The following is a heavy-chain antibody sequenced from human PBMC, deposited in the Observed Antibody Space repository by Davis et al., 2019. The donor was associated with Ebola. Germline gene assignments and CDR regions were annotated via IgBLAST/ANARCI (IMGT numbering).Heavy chain of an antibody. Sequence: GESLKISCAASGFTFSSYSMNWVRQAPGKGLEWVSIISGDGGTTVYADSVKGRFTISRDNAKNSLFMQMNSLRAEETAVYYCVSGDGRGSSYDMDVWGQGTTVTVSS. CDR3: VSGDGRGSSYDMDV. CDR1: GFTFSSYS. V-gene: IGHV3-48*04. D-gene: IGHD5-12*01. CDR2: ISGDGGTT. J-gene: IGHJ6*02.